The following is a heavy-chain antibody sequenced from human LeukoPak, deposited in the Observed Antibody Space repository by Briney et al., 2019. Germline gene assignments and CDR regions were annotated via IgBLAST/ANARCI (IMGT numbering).Heavy chain of an antibody. V-gene: IGHV3-48*02. CDR3: ARDSVAYGSGSYFFDY. J-gene: IGHJ4*02. D-gene: IGHD3-10*01. Sequence: GGSLRLSCAASGFTFSSYSMNWVRQAPGKGLEWISYISSSSSAIYYADSVKGRSTISRDNAKNSLYLQMNSLRDEDTAVYYCARDSVAYGSGSYFFDYWGQGTLVTVSS. CDR1: GFTFSSYS. CDR2: ISSSSSAI.